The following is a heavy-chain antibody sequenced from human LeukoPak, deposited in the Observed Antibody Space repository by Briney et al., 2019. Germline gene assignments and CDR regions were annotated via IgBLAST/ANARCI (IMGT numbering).Heavy chain of an antibody. D-gene: IGHD3-3*01. V-gene: IGHV4-34*01. CDR1: GGSFSGYY. Sequence: KASDTLSLTCAVYGGSFSGYYWSWIRQPPGKGLEWIGEINHSGSTNYNPSLKSRVTISVDTSKNQFSLKLSSVTAADTAVYYCARGKNYDFWSGYYGLDYWGQGTLVTVSS. J-gene: IGHJ4*02. CDR3: ARGKNYDFWSGYYGLDY. CDR2: INHSGST.